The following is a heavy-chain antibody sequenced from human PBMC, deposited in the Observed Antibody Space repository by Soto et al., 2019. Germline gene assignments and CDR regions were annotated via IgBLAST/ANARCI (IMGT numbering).Heavy chain of an antibody. CDR2: IWYDGSNK. CDR1: GFTFSSYG. D-gene: IGHD2-15*01. Sequence: QVQLVKSGGGVIQPGRSLRLSCAASGFTFSSYGMHWVRQAPGKGLEWVAVIWYDGSNKYYADSVKGRFTISRDNSKNTLYLQMNSLRAEDTAVYYCAREMDDCSGGSCYSFFDYWGQGTLVTVSS. CDR3: AREMDDCSGGSCYSFFDY. J-gene: IGHJ4*02. V-gene: IGHV3-33*01.